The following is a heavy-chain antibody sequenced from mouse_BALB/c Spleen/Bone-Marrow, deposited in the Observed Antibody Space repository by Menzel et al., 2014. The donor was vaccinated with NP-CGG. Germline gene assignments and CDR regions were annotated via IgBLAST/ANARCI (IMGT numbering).Heavy chain of an antibody. J-gene: IGHJ2*01. CDR2: IYPGNGDT. CDR3: ASPPDY. CDR1: GYTFTSYN. Sequence: SGAELVKPGASVKMSCKASGYTFTSYNMHWVKQTPGQGLEWIGAIYPGNGDTSYNQKFKGKATLTADKSSSTAYMQLSSLTSEDSAVYYCASPPDYWGQGTTRTGSS. V-gene: IGHV1-12*01.